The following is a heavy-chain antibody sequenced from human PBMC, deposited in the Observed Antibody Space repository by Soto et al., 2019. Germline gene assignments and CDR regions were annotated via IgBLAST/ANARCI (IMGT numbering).Heavy chain of an antibody. CDR1: GYTFTSYG. D-gene: IGHD1-26*01. CDR3: ASRSGTYPYYFDY. V-gene: IGHV1-18*01. J-gene: IGHJ4*02. Sequence: ASVKVSCKVSGYTFTSYGMSWMRQAPGQGLEWMGWISTYNGNTSYAQKLQGRVSMTTDTSTSTAYMELRSLRSDDTAVYYCASRSGTYPYYFDYWGQGTLVTVSS. CDR2: ISTYNGNT.